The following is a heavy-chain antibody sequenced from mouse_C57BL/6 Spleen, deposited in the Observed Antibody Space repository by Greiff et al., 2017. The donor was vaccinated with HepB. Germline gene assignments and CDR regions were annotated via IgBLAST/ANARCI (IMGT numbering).Heavy chain of an antibody. CDR1: GFTFSSYG. Sequence: EVQRVESGGDLVKPGGSLKLSCAASGFTFSSYGMSWVRQTPDKRLEWVATISSGGSYTYYPDSVKGRFTISRDNAKNTLYLQMSSLKSEDTAMYYCANHYYGSSYHYYAMDYWGQGTSVTVSS. CDR3: ANHYYGSSYHYYAMDY. CDR2: ISSGGSYT. V-gene: IGHV5-6*01. D-gene: IGHD1-1*01. J-gene: IGHJ4*01.